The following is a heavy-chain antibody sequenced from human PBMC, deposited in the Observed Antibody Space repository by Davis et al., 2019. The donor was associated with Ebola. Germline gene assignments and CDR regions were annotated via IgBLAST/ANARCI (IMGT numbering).Heavy chain of an antibody. CDR2: IIPIFGTA. CDR3: ARRTVVVTAISYYYYGMDV. J-gene: IGHJ6*02. Sequence: SVKVSCKASGYTFTGYYMHWVRQAPGQGLEWMGGIIPIFGTANYAQKFQGRVTITADESTSTAYMELSSLRSEDTAVYYCARRTVVVTAISYYYYGMDVWGQGTTVTVSS. CDR1: GYTFTGYY. D-gene: IGHD2-21*02. V-gene: IGHV1-69*13.